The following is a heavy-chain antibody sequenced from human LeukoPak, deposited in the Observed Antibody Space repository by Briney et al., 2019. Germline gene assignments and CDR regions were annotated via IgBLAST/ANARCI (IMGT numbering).Heavy chain of an antibody. Sequence: SETLSLTCTVSGGSISSYHWSWIRQPPGKGLEWIGYIYYSGSTNYNPSLKSRVTISVDTSKNQFSLKLNSVTAADTAVYYCARVPCSSTSCYHYYYYMDVWGKGTTVTVSS. CDR2: IYYSGST. CDR3: ARVPCSSTSCYHYYYYMDV. V-gene: IGHV4-59*01. J-gene: IGHJ6*03. CDR1: GGSISSYH. D-gene: IGHD2-2*01.